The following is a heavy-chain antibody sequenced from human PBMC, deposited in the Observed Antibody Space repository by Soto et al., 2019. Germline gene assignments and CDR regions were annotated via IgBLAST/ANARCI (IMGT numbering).Heavy chain of an antibody. D-gene: IGHD2-21*02. CDR1: GYSFTSYD. Sequence: QVQLVQSGAEVKKPGASVKVSCKASGYSFTSYDMNWVRQAPGQGLEWMGWVNPNSGDTDYAQKFQDRVTMPTDTSIRTAYMELSSLRSEDTAVYYCASVSFLAPVTGAEIFDFWGQGTMVTVSS. V-gene: IGHV1-8*01. CDR2: VNPNSGDT. J-gene: IGHJ3*01. CDR3: ASVSFLAPVTGAEIFDF.